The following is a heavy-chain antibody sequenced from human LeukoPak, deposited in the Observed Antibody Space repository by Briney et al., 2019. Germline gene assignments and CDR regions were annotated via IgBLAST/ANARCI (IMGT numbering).Heavy chain of an antibody. V-gene: IGHV3-21*01. Sequence: GGSLRLSCAASGFTFSSYSMNWVRQAPGKGLKWVSSISSSSSYIYYADSVKDRFTISRDNAKNSLYLQMNSLRAEDTAVYYCARVTDRVSNALRYWGQGTLVTVSS. CDR2: ISSSSSYI. CDR3: ARVTDRVSNALRY. D-gene: IGHD3-10*01. CDR1: GFTFSSYS. J-gene: IGHJ4*02.